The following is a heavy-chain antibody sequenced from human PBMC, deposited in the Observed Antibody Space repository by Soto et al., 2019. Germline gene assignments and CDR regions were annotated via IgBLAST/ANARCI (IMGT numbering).Heavy chain of an antibody. J-gene: IGHJ4*02. D-gene: IGHD2-8*01. CDR3: ARGPHPYFNDY. Sequence: GASVKVSCKASGYTFTSYDINWVRQATGQGLEWMGWMNPNNNNTGYAQKFQGRVTMTRNTSISTAYMELSSLGSEDTAVYYCARGPHPYFNDYWGQGTLVTVSS. V-gene: IGHV1-8*01. CDR2: MNPNNNNT. CDR1: GYTFTSYD.